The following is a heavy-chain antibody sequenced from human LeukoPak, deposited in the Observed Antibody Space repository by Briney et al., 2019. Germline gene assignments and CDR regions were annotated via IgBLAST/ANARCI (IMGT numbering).Heavy chain of an antibody. CDR1: GFTFSSYA. Sequence: GGSLRLSCAASGFTFSSYAMSWVHQAPGKGLEWVSAISGSGGSTYYADSVKGRFTISRDNSKNTLYLQMNSLRAEDTAVYYCAKDGDYGVKPYYFDYWGQGTLVTVSS. CDR3: AKDGDYGVKPYYFDY. V-gene: IGHV3-23*01. CDR2: ISGSGGST. J-gene: IGHJ4*02. D-gene: IGHD4-17*01.